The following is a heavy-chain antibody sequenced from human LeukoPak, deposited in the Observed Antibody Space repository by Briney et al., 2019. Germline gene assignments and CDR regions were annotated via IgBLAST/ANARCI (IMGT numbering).Heavy chain of an antibody. Sequence: GGSLRLSCEASAFTFSTYPMHWVRQAPGKGLEWVAVMSYDGSTEFYTDSVKGRFTISRDNSKNTLYLQMDSLRGEDTAVYYCVKGYCTSTTCYTYYYYYMDVWGKGTTVTVSS. J-gene: IGHJ6*03. CDR2: MSYDGSTE. D-gene: IGHD2-2*02. CDR1: AFTFSTYP. CDR3: VKGYCTSTTCYTYYYYYMDV. V-gene: IGHV3-30-3*01.